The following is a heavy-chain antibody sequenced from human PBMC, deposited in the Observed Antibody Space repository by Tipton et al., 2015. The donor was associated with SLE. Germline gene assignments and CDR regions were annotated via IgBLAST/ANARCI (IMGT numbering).Heavy chain of an antibody. J-gene: IGHJ4*02. D-gene: IGHD1-26*01. V-gene: IGHV3-30*03. Sequence: SLRLSCAASGLTFSSYGMHWVRQAPGKGLEWVALISYDGSNKYYADSVKGRFTISRDNSKNMLYLQMNSLRAEDTAVYYCARDIVGTRDFDYLGQGTLVTVSS. CDR3: ARDIVGTRDFDY. CDR2: ISYDGSNK. CDR1: GLTFSSYG.